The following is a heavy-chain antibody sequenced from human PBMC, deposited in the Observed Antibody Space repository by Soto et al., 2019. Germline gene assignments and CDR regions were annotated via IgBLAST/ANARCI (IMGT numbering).Heavy chain of an antibody. D-gene: IGHD2-15*01. CDR1: GFTFSSYA. Sequence: GGSLRLSCAASGFTFSSYAMSWVRQAPGKGLEWVSAISGSGGSTYYADSVKGRFTISRDNSKNTLYLQMNSLRAEDTAVYYCAKLDDPYCSGGSCLGDYFDYWGQGTLVTVSS. J-gene: IGHJ4*02. CDR3: AKLDDPYCSGGSCLGDYFDY. CDR2: ISGSGGST. V-gene: IGHV3-23*01.